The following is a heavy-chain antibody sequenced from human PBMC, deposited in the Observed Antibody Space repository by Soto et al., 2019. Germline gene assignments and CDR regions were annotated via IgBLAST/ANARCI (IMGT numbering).Heavy chain of an antibody. CDR3: ARDRAYGDYYYYYGMDV. D-gene: IGHD4-17*01. Sequence: SETLSLTCTVSGGSVSSGSYYWGWIRQPPGKGLEWIGYIYYSGSTNYNPSLKSRVTISVDTSKNQFSLKLSSVTAADTAVYYCARDRAYGDYYYYYGMDVWGQGTTVTVSS. CDR1: GGSVSSGSYY. CDR2: IYYSGST. V-gene: IGHV4-61*01. J-gene: IGHJ6*02.